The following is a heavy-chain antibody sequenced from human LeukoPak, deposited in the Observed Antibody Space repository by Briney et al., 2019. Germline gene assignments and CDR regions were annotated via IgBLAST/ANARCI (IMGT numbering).Heavy chain of an antibody. J-gene: IGHJ4*02. V-gene: IGHV3-23*01. D-gene: IGHD3-22*01. CDR2: ISTSGGST. Sequence: GGSLRLSCAASGFSFSSFAMSGVRQAPGKALEWVSAISTSGGSTYYADSVKGRFTISRDNSKNTLYLQMNSLRAEDTAVYYCAKIISGYYLTYIDYWGQGTLVTVSS. CDR3: AKIISGYYLTYIDY. CDR1: GFSFSSFA.